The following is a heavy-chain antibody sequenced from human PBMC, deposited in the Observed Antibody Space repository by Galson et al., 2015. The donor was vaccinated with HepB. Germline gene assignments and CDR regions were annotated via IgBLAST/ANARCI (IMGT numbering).Heavy chain of an antibody. D-gene: IGHD3-22*01. CDR3: ARQVLYYDSSEFDY. J-gene: IGHJ4*02. Sequence: WVRQAPGQGLEWLGRTYYRSKWYNDYAVSVKSRITINPDTSKNQFSLQLNSVTPEDTAVYYCARQVLYYDSSEFDYWGQGTLVTVSS. V-gene: IGHV6-1*01. CDR2: TYYRSKWYN.